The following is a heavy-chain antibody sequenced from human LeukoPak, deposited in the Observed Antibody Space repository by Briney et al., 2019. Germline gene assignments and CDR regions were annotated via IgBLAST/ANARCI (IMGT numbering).Heavy chain of an antibody. D-gene: IGHD3-22*01. CDR2: IKSKTDGGTT. CDR3: TTDTYYYDSSGYLNWFDP. J-gene: IGHJ5*02. Sequence: PGGSLRLSCAASGFTFSNAWMSWVRQAPGKGLEWVGRIKSKTDGGTTDYAAPVKGGFTISRDDSKNTLYLQMNSLKTEDTAVYYCTTDTYYYDSSGYLNWFDPWGQGTLVTVSS. V-gene: IGHV3-15*01. CDR1: GFTFSNAW.